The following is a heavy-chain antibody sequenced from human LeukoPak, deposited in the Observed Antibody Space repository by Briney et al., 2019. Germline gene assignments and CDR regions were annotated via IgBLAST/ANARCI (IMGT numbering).Heavy chain of an antibody. J-gene: IGHJ4*02. V-gene: IGHV1-69-2*01. D-gene: IGHD2-15*01. CDR3: ARASKDIVVVVAAYIDY. CDR1: GYTFTDYY. Sequence: ASVKVSCKVSGYTFTDYYMHWVQQAPGKGLEWMGLVDPEDGETIYAEKFQGRVTITADTSTDTAYMELSSLRSEDTAVYYCARASKDIVVVVAAYIDYWGQGTLVTVSS. CDR2: VDPEDGET.